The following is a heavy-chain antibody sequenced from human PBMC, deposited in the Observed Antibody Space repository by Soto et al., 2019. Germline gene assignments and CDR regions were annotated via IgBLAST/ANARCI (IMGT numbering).Heavy chain of an antibody. CDR3: AMVDVYVTPSPQDV. D-gene: IGHD3-16*01. CDR1: GYTFTSYG. V-gene: IGHV1-18*01. J-gene: IGHJ6*02. Sequence: ASVKVSCKASGYTFTSYGISWVRQAPGQGLEWMGWISAYNGNTNYAQKLQGRVTMTTDTSTSTAYMELTSLRSNDTAIYYCAMVDVYVTPSPQDVWGQGTTVTVSS. CDR2: ISAYNGNT.